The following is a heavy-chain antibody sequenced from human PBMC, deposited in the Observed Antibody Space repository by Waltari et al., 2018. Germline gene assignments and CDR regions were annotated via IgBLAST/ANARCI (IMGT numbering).Heavy chain of an antibody. CDR1: GYTCTDWY. Sequence: QVQLVQSGAEVKKPGASVKVSCKASGYTCTDWYMYWVRQAPGQGLEWMGRISPNSGGTNYAQKFQGRVTMTRDTSISTAYMELSRLTSDDTAVYYCAKGGDCNGGSCNFDYWGQGTVVTVSS. CDR3: AKGGDCNGGSCNFDY. D-gene: IGHD2-15*01. CDR2: ISPNSGGT. J-gene: IGHJ4*02. V-gene: IGHV1-2*06.